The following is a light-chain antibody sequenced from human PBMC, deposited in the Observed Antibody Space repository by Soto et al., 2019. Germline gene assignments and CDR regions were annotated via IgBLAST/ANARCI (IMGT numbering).Light chain of an antibody. J-gene: IGLJ2*01. Sequence: QSVLTQPASVSGSPGQSFTISCTGTSSDVGGYNYVSWYQQHPGKAPKLMIYDVSNRPSGVSNRFSGSKSGNTASLTISGLQAEDEADYYCSSYTSSSYVVFGGGTKLTVL. CDR3: SSYTSSSYVV. CDR2: DVS. V-gene: IGLV2-14*01. CDR1: SSDVGGYNY.